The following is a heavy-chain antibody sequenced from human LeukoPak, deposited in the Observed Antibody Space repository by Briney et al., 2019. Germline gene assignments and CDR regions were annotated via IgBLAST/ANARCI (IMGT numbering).Heavy chain of an antibody. CDR1: GGSISSYY. J-gene: IGHJ2*01. CDR2: MSYSGST. Sequence: PSETLSLTCTVSGGSISSYYWSWIRQPPGKGLEWIGYMSYSGSTNYNPSLKSRVTMSINTSKNQFSLKLSSVTAADTAVYYCARRGSGASLEYYFDLWGRGTLVTVSS. CDR3: ARRGSGASLEYYFDL. D-gene: IGHD1-14*01. V-gene: IGHV4-59*08.